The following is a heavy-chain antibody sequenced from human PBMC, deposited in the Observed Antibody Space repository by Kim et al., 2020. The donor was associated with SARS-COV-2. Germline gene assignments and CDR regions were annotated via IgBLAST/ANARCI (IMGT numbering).Heavy chain of an antibody. J-gene: IGHJ2*01. Sequence: DAVKDRFTISRDNSKNTLYLQMNSLRAEETAVYYCAKNSASVVVPRYFDLWGRGTLVTVSS. D-gene: IGHD2-2*01. CDR3: AKNSASVVVPRYFDL. V-gene: IGHV3-23*01.